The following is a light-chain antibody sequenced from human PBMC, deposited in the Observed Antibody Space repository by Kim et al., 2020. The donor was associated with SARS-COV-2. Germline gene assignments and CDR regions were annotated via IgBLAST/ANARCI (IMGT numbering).Light chain of an antibody. CDR1: SNDVGGYNY. Sequence: QSALTQPPSASGSPGQSVTISCTGTSNDVGGYNYVSWYQQHPGKAPKLMIDEVSKRPSGVPERFSGSKSGNTSSLTVSGRQAEDEAAYYCSSYAGSSNQVFGGGTKLTVL. V-gene: IGLV2-8*01. CDR2: EVS. CDR3: SSYAGSSNQV. J-gene: IGLJ2*01.